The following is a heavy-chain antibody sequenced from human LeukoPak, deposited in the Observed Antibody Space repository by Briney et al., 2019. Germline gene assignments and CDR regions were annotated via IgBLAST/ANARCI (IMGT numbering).Heavy chain of an antibody. CDR2: IRYDGSNK. CDR1: GFTFSSYG. CDR3: AKTMSPYYYDSSGF. J-gene: IGHJ4*02. V-gene: IGHV3-30*02. Sequence: GGSLRLSCAASGFTFSSYGMHWVRQAPGKGLEWVAFIRYDGSNKYYADSVKGRFAISRDNSKNTLYLQMNSLRTEDTAVYYCAKTMSPYYYDSSGFWGQGSLVTVSS. D-gene: IGHD3-22*01.